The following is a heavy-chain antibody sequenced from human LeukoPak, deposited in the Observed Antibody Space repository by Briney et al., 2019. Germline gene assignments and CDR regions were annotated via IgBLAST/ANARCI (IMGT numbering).Heavy chain of an antibody. D-gene: IGHD3-10*01. Sequence: PSETLSLTCTVSGGSISSYYWSWIRQPAGKGLEWIGRIYTSGSTNYNPSLKSRVTMSVDTSKNQFSLKLSSVTAADTAVYYCARDRTDKVSGSYYNWFDPWGQGTLVTVSS. CDR3: ARDRTDKVSGSYYNWFDP. CDR2: IYTSGST. V-gene: IGHV4-4*07. J-gene: IGHJ5*02. CDR1: GGSISSYY.